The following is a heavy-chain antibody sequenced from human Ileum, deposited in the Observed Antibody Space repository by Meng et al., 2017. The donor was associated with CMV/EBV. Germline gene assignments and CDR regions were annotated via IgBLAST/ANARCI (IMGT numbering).Heavy chain of an antibody. V-gene: IGHV1-69*05. CDR2: IIPIFGTA. Sequence: SCKASGGTFSSYAISWVRQAPGQGLEWMGGIIPIFGTANYAQKFQGRVTITTDESTSTAYMELSSLRSEDTAVYYCARGVPDSSWFDPWGQGTLVTVSS. CDR1: GGTFSSYA. CDR3: ARGVPDSSWFDP. D-gene: IGHD2-2*01. J-gene: IGHJ5*02.